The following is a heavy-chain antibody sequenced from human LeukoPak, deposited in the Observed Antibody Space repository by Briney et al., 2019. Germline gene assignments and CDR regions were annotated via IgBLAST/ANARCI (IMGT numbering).Heavy chain of an antibody. D-gene: IGHD3-10*01. J-gene: IGHJ4*02. Sequence: GGSLRLSCVASGFPFKGYWMTWVRQSPGKGLDWVANIKPDGSETNYLDSVKGRFTISRDNARDSLSLEMNNLRVDDTAVYYCARDGGELWPLDEWGQGILVTVSS. CDR1: GFPFKGYW. CDR3: ARDGGELWPLDE. CDR2: IKPDGSET. V-gene: IGHV3-7*01.